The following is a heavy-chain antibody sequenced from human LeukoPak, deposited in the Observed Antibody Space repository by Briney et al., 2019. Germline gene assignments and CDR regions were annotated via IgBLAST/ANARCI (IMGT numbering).Heavy chain of an antibody. CDR2: INPHSGGT. CDR1: RYTFTGYY. Sequence: ASVKVSCKASRYTFTGYYIHWVRQAPGQGLEWMGWINPHSGGTNYAQKFQGRVTMTRDTSTSTVYMELSSLRSEDTAVYYCAREHFDWLSVSKINCFDPWGQGTLVTVSS. J-gene: IGHJ5*02. V-gene: IGHV1-2*02. CDR3: AREHFDWLSVSKINCFDP. D-gene: IGHD3-9*01.